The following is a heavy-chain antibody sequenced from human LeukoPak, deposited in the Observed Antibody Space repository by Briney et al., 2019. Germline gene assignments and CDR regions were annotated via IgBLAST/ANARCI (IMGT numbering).Heavy chain of an antibody. J-gene: IGHJ4*02. CDR1: GGSIPIRDFS. D-gene: IGHD4-11*01. CDR2: IHYSGTT. CDR3: ARDSNIARFFI. Sequence: PSETLSLPCTFPGGSIPIRDFSWGWIRQPPGKALEGIGTIHYSGTTYYNPSLKSRVTISKDTSKNQFSLKLTSVTAADTAVYFCARDSNIARFFIWGQGALVTVSS. V-gene: IGHV4-39*07.